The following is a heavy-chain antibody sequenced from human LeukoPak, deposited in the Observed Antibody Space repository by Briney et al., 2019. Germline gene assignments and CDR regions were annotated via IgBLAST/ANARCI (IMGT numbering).Heavy chain of an antibody. CDR3: ARARTVTTISWFDP. Sequence: GGSLRLSCAASGFTVSSNYMSWVRQAPGKGLEWVSVIYSGGSTYYADSVKGRVTISRDKSKNTLYLQMNRLRAEDTAVYYCARARTVTTISWFDPWGQGTLVTVSS. J-gene: IGHJ5*02. V-gene: IGHV3-66*01. CDR1: GFTVSSNY. D-gene: IGHD4-4*01. CDR2: IYSGGST.